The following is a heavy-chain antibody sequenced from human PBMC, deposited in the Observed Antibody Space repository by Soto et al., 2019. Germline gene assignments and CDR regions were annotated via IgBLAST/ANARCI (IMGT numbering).Heavy chain of an antibody. Sequence: QVQLVQSGAEVKKPGSSVKVSCTASGGTFSSYAISWVRQAPGQGLEWMGGIIPSFGTANYEQKFQGRVTITADESTSTAYMELSSLRSEDTAVYYCARGGGDSSGYYYVDYWGQGTLVTVSS. D-gene: IGHD3-22*01. CDR2: IIPSFGTA. J-gene: IGHJ4*02. V-gene: IGHV1-69*01. CDR3: ARGGGDSSGYYYVDY. CDR1: GGTFSSYA.